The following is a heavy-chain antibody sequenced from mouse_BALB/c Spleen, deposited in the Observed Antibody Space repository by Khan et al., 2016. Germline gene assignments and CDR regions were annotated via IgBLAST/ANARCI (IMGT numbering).Heavy chain of an antibody. V-gene: IGHV9-3*02. Sequence: QIQLVQSGPELKKPGETVKISCKASGYTFTNYGMNWVKQAPGKGLKWMGWINSNTGEPTYAEEFKGRFAFSLETSASTAYLQINNLKNEDTATDFCARTGDYPDYAMDYWGQGTSVTVSS. CDR3: ARTGDYPDYAMDY. J-gene: IGHJ4*01. D-gene: IGHD2-13*01. CDR1: GYTFTNYG. CDR2: INSNTGEP.